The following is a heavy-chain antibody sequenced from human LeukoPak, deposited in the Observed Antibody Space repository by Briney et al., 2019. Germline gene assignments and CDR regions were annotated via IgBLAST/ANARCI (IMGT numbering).Heavy chain of an antibody. CDR1: GGSISSGSYY. CDR3: ARERGYSGYDFAGDWFDP. J-gene: IGHJ5*02. CDR2: IYTSGST. D-gene: IGHD5-12*01. Sequence: SQTLSLTCTASGGSISSGSYYWSWIRQPAGKGLEWIVRIYTSGSTNYNPSLKSRVTTSVDTSKNQFSLKLSSVTAADTAVYYCARERGYSGYDFAGDWFDPWGQGTLVTVSS. V-gene: IGHV4-61*02.